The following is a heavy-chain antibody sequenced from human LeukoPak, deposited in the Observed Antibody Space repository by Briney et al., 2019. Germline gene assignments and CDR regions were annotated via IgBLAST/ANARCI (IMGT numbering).Heavy chain of an antibody. CDR2: MNPNSGNT. J-gene: IGHJ6*03. CDR1: GYTFTSYD. CDR3: ARVDIVVVPADGGREDYYYYMDV. D-gene: IGHD2-2*03. V-gene: IGHV1-8*01. Sequence: GASVKVSCKASGYTFTSYDINWVRQATGQGLEWMGWMNPNSGNTGYAQKFQGRVTITRNTSISTAYMELSSLRSEDTAVYYCARVDIVVVPADGGREDYYYYMDVWGKGTTVTVSS.